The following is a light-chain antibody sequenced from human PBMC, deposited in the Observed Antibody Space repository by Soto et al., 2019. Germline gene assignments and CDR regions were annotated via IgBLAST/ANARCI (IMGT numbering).Light chain of an antibody. V-gene: IGLV1-44*01. CDR3: ATCYDSLDGPV. CDR1: RSNIGSQV. J-gene: IGLJ2*01. Sequence: QSVLPQPPSASGAPGQRVTLSCSGRRSNIGSQVVQWFQHLPGTAPKLLMQNNNERPSGVPDRFSGSKSGTTASLAITGLQAEEEGDDYCATCYDSLDGPVVGGGTKLTVL. CDR2: NNN.